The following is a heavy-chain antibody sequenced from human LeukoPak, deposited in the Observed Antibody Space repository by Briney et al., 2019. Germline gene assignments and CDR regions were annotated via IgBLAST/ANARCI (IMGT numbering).Heavy chain of an antibody. V-gene: IGHV3-20*04. CDR1: GFTFDDYG. CDR3: ARDMRGWYGYYFDY. J-gene: IGHJ4*02. D-gene: IGHD6-19*01. Sequence: PGGSLRLSCAASGFTFDDYGMRWVRPAPRKGLEWVSGINWNSGSTGYADSVEGRFTISRDNAKNSLYLQMNSLRAEDTALYYCARDMRGWYGYYFDYWGQGTLVTVSS. CDR2: INWNSGST.